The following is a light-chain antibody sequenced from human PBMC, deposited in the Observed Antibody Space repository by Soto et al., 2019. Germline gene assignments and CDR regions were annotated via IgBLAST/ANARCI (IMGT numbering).Light chain of an antibody. CDR2: DVN. Sequence: QSALTQPASVSGSPGQSITISCTGTSSDVGGYNFVSWYQQHPGKVPKLMIFDVNRRPSGVSDHFSGSKSGNTASLTISGLQAEDEGDYYCCSYTSSSTHVFGRGTKLTVL. CDR3: CSYTSSSTHV. J-gene: IGLJ1*01. V-gene: IGLV2-14*03. CDR1: SSDVGGYNF.